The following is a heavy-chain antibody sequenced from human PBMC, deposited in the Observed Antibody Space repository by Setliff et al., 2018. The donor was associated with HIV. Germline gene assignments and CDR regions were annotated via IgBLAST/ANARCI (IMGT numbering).Heavy chain of an antibody. Sequence: ASVKVSCKASGGTFSSYAISWVRQAPGQGLEWMGGIIPIVDIAKYAQKFQDRVTITADKSTSTAFMELSSLRSEDTAVYYCARGAYRRRDGGTCFYQFDFWRRGTLGTASS. J-gene: IGHJ4*02. D-gene: IGHD2-15*01. V-gene: IGHV1-69*10. CDR3: ARGAYRRRDGGTCFYQFDF. CDR1: GGTFSSYA. CDR2: IIPIVDIA.